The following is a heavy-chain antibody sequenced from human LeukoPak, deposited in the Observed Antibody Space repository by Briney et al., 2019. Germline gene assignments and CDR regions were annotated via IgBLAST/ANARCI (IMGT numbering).Heavy chain of an antibody. CDR1: GFTFSSYA. V-gene: IGHV3-30-3*01. D-gene: IGHD2-15*01. Sequence: GGSLRLSCAASGFTFSSYAMHWVRQAPGKGLERVAVISYDGSNKYYADSVKGRFTISRDNSKNTLYLQMNSLRAEDTAVYYCARAGYRYCSGGSCPYYFDYWGQGTLVTVSS. CDR2: ISYDGSNK. CDR3: ARAGYRYCSGGSCPYYFDY. J-gene: IGHJ4*02.